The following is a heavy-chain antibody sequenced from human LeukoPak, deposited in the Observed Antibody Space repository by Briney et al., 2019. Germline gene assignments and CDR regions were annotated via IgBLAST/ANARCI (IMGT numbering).Heavy chain of an antibody. D-gene: IGHD2-2*01. J-gene: IGHJ4*02. V-gene: IGHV3-23*01. CDR1: GFTFSSCA. CDR2: ISGSGGST. Sequence: GGSLRLSCAASGFTFSSCAMSWVRQAPGKGLEWVSAISGSGGSTYYADSVKGRFTISRDNSKNTLYLQMNSLRAEDTAVYYCAKDRGYCSSTSCYPISLFDYWGQGTLVTVSS. CDR3: AKDRGYCSSTSCYPISLFDY.